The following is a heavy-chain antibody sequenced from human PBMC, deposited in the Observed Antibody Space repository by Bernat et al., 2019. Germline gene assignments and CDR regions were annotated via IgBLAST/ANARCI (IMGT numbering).Heavy chain of an antibody. CDR2: SRNKDKTFTT. V-gene: IGHV3-72*01. CDR1: GFTFSDHY. D-gene: IGHD1-26*01. J-gene: IGHJ4*02. Sequence: EVQLVESGGGLVQPGGSLRLSCAASGFTFSDHYMDWVRQAPGKGLEWVGRSRNKDKTFTTEYAASVTGRFTISRDESKNSLYLQMNSLKTEDTAVYCCARASSYSGTYETRNYFDSWGQGTLVTVSS. CDR3: ARASSYSGTYETRNYFDS.